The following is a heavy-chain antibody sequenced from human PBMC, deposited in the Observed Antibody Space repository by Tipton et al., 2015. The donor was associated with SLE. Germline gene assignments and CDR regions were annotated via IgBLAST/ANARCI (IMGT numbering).Heavy chain of an antibody. J-gene: IGHJ6*03. Sequence: SLRLSCAASGLTFRNYWMHWVRQAPGKGLVWLSRINSDGRGTSYADSVKGRFTISRDNAKNTLYLQMNSLRAEDTAVYYCAKAEEWLRYYYYMDVWGKGTTVTVSS. D-gene: IGHD3-3*01. CDR2: INSDGRGT. CDR1: GLTFRNYW. CDR3: AKAEEWLRYYYYMDV. V-gene: IGHV3-74*01.